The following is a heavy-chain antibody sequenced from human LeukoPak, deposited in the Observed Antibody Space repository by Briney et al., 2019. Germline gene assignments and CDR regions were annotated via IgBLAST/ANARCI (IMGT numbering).Heavy chain of an antibody. J-gene: IGHJ4*02. CDR1: GFTFSSYG. CDR2: VSYDGSNE. Sequence: PGGSLRLSCAASGFTFSSYGMHWVRQAPGKGLEWVAFVSYDGSNEYYADSVKGRFTISRDNSKNTLYLQMNSLRAEDTAVYFCAKDPGYCSGASCYSRRPTVREFDSWGQGTLVTVSS. V-gene: IGHV3-30*18. CDR3: AKDPGYCSGASCYSRRPTVREFDS. D-gene: IGHD2-15*01.